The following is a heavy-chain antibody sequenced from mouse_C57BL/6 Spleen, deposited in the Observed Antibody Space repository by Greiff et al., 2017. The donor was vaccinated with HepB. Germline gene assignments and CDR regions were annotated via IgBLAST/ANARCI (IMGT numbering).Heavy chain of an antibody. CDR1: GFNIKDDY. V-gene: IGHV14-4*01. D-gene: IGHD1-1*01. CDR2: IDPENGDT. CDR3: ARDGSRSLSFDV. J-gene: IGHJ1*03. Sequence: VQLQQSGAELVRPGASVKLSCTASGFNIKDDYMHWVKQRPEQGLEWIGWIDPENGDTEYASKFQGKATITADTSSNTAYLQLSSLTSEDTAVYYCARDGSRSLSFDVWGTGTTVTVSS.